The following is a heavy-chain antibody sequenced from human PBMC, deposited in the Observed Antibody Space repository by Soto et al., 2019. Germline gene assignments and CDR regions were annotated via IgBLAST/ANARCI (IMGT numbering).Heavy chain of an antibody. CDR1: GGTFGNSA. J-gene: IGHJ4*02. V-gene: IGHV1-69*13. D-gene: IGHD3-3*01. CDR2: FIPVFRTL. CDR3: ATGVIWIGYFTVDY. Sequence: SVKVSCKASGGTFGNSAINWVRQAPGQGLEWLGGFIPVFRTLTYAQKFQGRLTITADESTSTAYMALGSLTSEDTAVYYCATGVIWIGYFTVDYWGQGTLVTVSS.